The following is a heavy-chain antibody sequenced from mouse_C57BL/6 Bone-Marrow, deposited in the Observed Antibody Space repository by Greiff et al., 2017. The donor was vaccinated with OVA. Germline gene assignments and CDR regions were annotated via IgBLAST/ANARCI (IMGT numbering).Heavy chain of an antibody. CDR2: IYPRSGNT. J-gene: IGHJ3*01. CDR1: GYTFTSYG. CDR3: ARRGYYDYAPFAY. V-gene: IGHV1-81*01. D-gene: IGHD2-4*01. Sequence: VQLQQSGAELARPGASVKLSCKASGYTFTSYGISWVKQRTGQGLEWIGEIYPRSGNTYYNEKFKGKATPTADKSSSTAYMELRSLTSEDSAVYFCARRGYYDYAPFAYWGQGTLVTVSA.